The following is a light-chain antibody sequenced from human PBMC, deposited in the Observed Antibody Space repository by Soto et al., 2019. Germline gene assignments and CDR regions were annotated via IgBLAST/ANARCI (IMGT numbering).Light chain of an antibody. CDR2: DAS. V-gene: IGKV3-20*01. Sequence: EIVLTQSPCTLSLSPGEKATLSCRTSQSVRSSYLAWYQQKPGQPPRLLIYDASNRANGVPDRFSGNGSGRDFTLSFIRLEPEDFAVYYCQHYSSSPVTFGQGTKVDIK. CDR1: QSVRSSY. J-gene: IGKJ1*01. CDR3: QHYSSSPVT.